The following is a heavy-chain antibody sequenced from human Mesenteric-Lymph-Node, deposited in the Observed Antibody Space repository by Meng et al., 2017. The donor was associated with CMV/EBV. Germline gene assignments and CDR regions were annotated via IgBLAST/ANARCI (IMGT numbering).Heavy chain of an antibody. J-gene: IGHJ5*02. CDR2: INPNSGAT. Sequence: ASVKVSCKASGYSFTGYYIHWVRQAPGQGLEWMGWINPNSGATNYAQEFQGRFTMARDTSISTAYMELSRLRSDDTAVYYCARGGDFWSGYYTQGDWFDPWGQGTLVTVSS. V-gene: IGHV1-2*02. D-gene: IGHD3-3*01. CDR3: ARGGDFWSGYYTQGDWFDP. CDR1: GYSFTGYY.